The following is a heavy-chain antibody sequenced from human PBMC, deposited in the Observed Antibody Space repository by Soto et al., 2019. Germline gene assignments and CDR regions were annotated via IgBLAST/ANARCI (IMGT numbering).Heavy chain of an antibody. Sequence: QVQLVQSGAEVKKPGASVKVSCKASGYTFTSYGISWVRQAPGQGVEWMGWISAYNGNTNYAQKLQGRVTMTTDTSTSTAYMELRSLRSDDTAVYYCARDRSIAAANAPITEYYWGQGTLVTVSS. J-gene: IGHJ4*02. D-gene: IGHD6-13*01. CDR1: GYTFTSYG. CDR2: ISAYNGNT. CDR3: ARDRSIAAANAPITEYY. V-gene: IGHV1-18*04.